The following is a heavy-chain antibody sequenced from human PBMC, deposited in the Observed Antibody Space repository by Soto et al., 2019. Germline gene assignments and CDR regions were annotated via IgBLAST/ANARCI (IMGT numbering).Heavy chain of an antibody. V-gene: IGHV1-3*01. CDR1: GYTFSSYA. CDR3: ARDTGDGTFDF. D-gene: IGHD7-27*01. CDR2: INAGYGNT. Sequence: ASVKVSCKASGYTFSSYAMHWVLQAPGQRLEWMGWINAGYGNTKSSQKFQDRVTISRDTSASTAYMELTSLRSEDTAVYYCARDTGDGTFDFWGQGTPVTVSS. J-gene: IGHJ4*02.